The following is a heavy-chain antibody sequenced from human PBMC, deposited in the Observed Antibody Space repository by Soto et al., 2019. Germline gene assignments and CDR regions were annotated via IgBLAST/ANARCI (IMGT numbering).Heavy chain of an antibody. V-gene: IGHV1-69*13. CDR2: IIPIFGTA. D-gene: IGHD6-19*01. CDR3: AIETDSSGWLDASDI. CDR1: GGTFSSYA. Sequence: ASVKVSCKASGGTFSSYAISWVRQAPGQGLEWMGGIIPIFGTANYAQKFQGRVTITADESTSTAYMELSSLRSEDTAVYYCAIETDSSGWLDASDIRAQRTTVTGSS. J-gene: IGHJ3*02.